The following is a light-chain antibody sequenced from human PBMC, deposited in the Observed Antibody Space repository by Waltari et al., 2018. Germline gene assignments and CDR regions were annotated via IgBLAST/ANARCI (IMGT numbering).Light chain of an antibody. CDR2: DVS. V-gene: IGKV3-11*01. CDR3: QQRNSWPNT. CDR1: QSVSTY. J-gene: IGKJ2*01. Sequence: EIVLTQSPATLSLSPGEGATLSCRASQSVSTYLAWYQQKPGQAPRLLIYDVSKRATGIPARFSGSGSATDFTLTISSLEPEDFVVYYCQQRNSWPNTFGQGTKLEI.